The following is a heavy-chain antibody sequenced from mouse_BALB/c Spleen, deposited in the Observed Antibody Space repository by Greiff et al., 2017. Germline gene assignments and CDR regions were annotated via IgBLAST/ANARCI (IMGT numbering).Heavy chain of an antibody. CDR2: ISYSGST. CDR3: ADGNFDYYAMDY. CDR1: GYSITSDYA. D-gene: IGHD2-1*01. Sequence: EVQLQQSGPGLVKPSQSLSLTCTVTGYSITSDYAWNWIRQFPGNKLEWMGYISYSGSTSYNPSLKSRISITRDTSKNQFFLQLNSVTTEDTATYYCADGNFDYYAMDYWGQGTSVTVSS. V-gene: IGHV3-2*02. J-gene: IGHJ4*01.